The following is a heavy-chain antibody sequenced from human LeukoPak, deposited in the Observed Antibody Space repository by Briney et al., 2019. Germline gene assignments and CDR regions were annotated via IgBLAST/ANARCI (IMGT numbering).Heavy chain of an antibody. Sequence: GRSLRLSCAASGFIFTNFAMHWVRQAPGKGLEWVAVISNDERNKYYAESVKGRFTISRDNSNSMVYLQMTSLRLEDTAVYYCARPSPPGDGYNPSDQWGQGSPVIVSS. V-gene: IGHV3-30*04. CDR3: ARPSPPGDGYNPSDQ. J-gene: IGHJ4*02. D-gene: IGHD5-24*01. CDR1: GFIFTNFA. CDR2: ISNDERNK.